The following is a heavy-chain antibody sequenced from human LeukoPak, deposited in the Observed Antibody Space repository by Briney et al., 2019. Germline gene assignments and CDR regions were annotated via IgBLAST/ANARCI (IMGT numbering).Heavy chain of an antibody. D-gene: IGHD3-9*01. CDR3: ARDILTGDYYDY. CDR2: THYSGNT. CDR1: GDSVSSYY. J-gene: IGHJ4*02. V-gene: IGHV4-59*02. Sequence: PSETLSLTCSVSGDSVSSYYWNWIRQPPGKGLEWIGYTHYSGNTMYNPSLKSRVTTSVDTSKNQFSLNLSSVTAADTAVYYCARDILTGDYYDYWGQGTLVTVSS.